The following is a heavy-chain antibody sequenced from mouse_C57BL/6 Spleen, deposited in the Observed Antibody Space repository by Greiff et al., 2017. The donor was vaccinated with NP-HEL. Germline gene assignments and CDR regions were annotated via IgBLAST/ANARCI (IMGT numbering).Heavy chain of an antibody. V-gene: IGHV1-52*01. Sequence: QVQLQQPGAELVRPGSSVKLSCKASGYTFTSYWKHWVKQRPIQGLEWIGNIDPSDSETHYNQKFKDKATLTVDKSSSTAYMQLSSLTSEDSAVYYGAAIVTTYFDYWGQGTTLTVSS. D-gene: IGHD2-5*01. CDR1: GYTFTSYW. CDR2: IDPSDSET. CDR3: AAIVTTYFDY. J-gene: IGHJ2*01.